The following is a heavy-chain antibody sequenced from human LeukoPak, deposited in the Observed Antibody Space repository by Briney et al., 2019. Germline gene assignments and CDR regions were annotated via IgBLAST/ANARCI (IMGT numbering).Heavy chain of an antibody. V-gene: IGHV4-59*01. J-gene: IGHJ4*02. D-gene: IGHD3-16*01. CDR1: DDSISDYY. Sequence: PSETLSLTCTVSDDSISDYYRGWIRQTSGKGLEWIGYFYNSGRSTYNPSLKSRVSISVDTSKNQFSLRLNSVILADTAVYYCTRGAGWLIDDWGQGILVTVSS. CDR3: TRGAGWLIDD. CDR2: FYNSGRS.